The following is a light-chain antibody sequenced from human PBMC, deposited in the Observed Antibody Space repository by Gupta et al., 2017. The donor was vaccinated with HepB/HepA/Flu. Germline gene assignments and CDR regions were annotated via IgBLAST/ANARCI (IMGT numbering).Light chain of an antibody. V-gene: IGLV2-11*01. J-gene: IGLJ3*02. Sequence: QSALTQPRSVSGSPGQSVPLFCTGTSSDVGGYNYVSWYQQPPGKAPKLMIYDVSKRPSGVPDRFSGSKSGNTASLTISGLQAEDEADYYCCSYAGSYTWVFGGGTKLTVL. CDR3: CSYAGSYTWV. CDR1: SSDVGGYNY. CDR2: DVS.